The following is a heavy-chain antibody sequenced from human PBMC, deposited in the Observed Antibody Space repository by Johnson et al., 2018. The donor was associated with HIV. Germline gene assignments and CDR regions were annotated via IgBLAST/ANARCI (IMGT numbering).Heavy chain of an antibody. D-gene: IGHD1-26*01. V-gene: IGHV3-23*04. CDR3: ARATLGADDAFDI. Sequence: VQLVESGGGVVRPGGSLRLSCAASGFTFSSYAMSWVRQAPGKGLEWVSGISGSGGSTYYADSVKGRFTISRDNSKNTLYLQMNSLSAGDTAVYYCARATLGADDAFDIWGQGTMVTVSS. CDR2: ISGSGGST. J-gene: IGHJ3*02. CDR1: GFTFSSYA.